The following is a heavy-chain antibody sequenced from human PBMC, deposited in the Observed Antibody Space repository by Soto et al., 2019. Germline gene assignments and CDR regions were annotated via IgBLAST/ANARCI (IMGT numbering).Heavy chain of an antibody. D-gene: IGHD3-10*01. Sequence: SETLSLTCTVSGGSFSGYYWSWIRQPPGKGLEWIGEINHSGSTNYNPSLKSRVTISVDTSKNQFSLKLSSVTAADTAVYYCARGTRFGEFPGNWFDPWGQGTLVTVSS. CDR2: INHSGST. V-gene: IGHV4-34*01. CDR1: GGSFSGYY. J-gene: IGHJ5*02. CDR3: ARGTRFGEFPGNWFDP.